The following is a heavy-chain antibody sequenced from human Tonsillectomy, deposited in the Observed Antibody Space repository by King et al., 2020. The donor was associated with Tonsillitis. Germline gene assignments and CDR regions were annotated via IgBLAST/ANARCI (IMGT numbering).Heavy chain of an antibody. CDR2: ISVYNGNT. CDR3: ARHAWFGALFLHFDY. CDR1: GYTFTSYG. D-gene: IGHD3-10*01. Sequence: VQLVESGAEVKKPGASVKVSCKTSGYTFTSYGIGWVRQAPGQGLEWMGWISVYNGNTNYAQKFQGRVTMTTDTSTSTAYMELRSLRTDDTAMYYCARHAWFGALFLHFDYWGQGTLVTVSS. J-gene: IGHJ4*02. V-gene: IGHV1-18*01.